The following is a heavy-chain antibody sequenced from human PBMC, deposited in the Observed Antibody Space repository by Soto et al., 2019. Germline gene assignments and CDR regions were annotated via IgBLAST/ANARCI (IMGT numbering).Heavy chain of an antibody. J-gene: IGHJ3*01. CDR1: GYSFTSYW. D-gene: IGHD3-16*02. CDR3: ARQEIIRGPQYRMYV. CDR2: IDPSDSYT. V-gene: IGHV5-10-1*01. Sequence: PGESQKISSKGSGYSFTSYWITSVRQMPGKGLEWMGRIDPSDSYTNYSPSFQGHVTISTDKSISTAYLQWSSLKASDTAMYYCARQEIIRGPQYRMYVRGQRT.